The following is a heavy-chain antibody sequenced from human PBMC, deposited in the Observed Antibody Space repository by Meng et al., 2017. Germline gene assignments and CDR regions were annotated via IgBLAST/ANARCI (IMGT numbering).Heavy chain of an antibody. CDR3: ARVGVGAPFDY. Sequence: QVQLVQSGAEVKMPAASVKVSCKVSGYTFIGHYLHWVRQAPGQGLEWMGWINPNSGGTSYAQKFQGRVTMTWDTSVSTAFMELTRLKSDDAALYYCARVGVGAPFDYWGQGTLVTVS. J-gene: IGHJ4*02. CDR1: GYTFIGHY. CDR2: INPNSGGT. V-gene: IGHV1-2*02. D-gene: IGHD3-16*01.